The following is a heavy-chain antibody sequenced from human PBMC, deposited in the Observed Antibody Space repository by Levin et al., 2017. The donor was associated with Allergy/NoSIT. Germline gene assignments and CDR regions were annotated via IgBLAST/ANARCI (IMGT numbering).Heavy chain of an antibody. CDR1: GFTFSNYY. J-gene: IGHJ4*02. Sequence: PGGSLRLSCAASGFTFSNYYMHWVRQAPGKGLVWVSRVISDGSITDYADSVKGRFTISRDNARNTLYLQMNSLQAEDTAVYYCARGGCSSTSCLDNWGQGILVTVSS. CDR2: VISDGSIT. D-gene: IGHD2-2*01. CDR3: ARGGCSSTSCLDN. V-gene: IGHV3-74*01.